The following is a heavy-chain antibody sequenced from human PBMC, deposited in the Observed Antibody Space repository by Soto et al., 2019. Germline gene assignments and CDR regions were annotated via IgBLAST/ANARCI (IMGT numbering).Heavy chain of an antibody. CDR3: APTNPTRFDY. CDR1: GFSHSTSGVG. Sequence: QITLKESGPTLVKPTQTLMLTCTFSGFSHSTSGVGVGWIRQPPGKALEWLALIHWDDDKRYSPSLKSRLPITKDTSKNQAVLTMTNMNPVDADAYYCAPTNPTRFDYWGQGTLVTVS. CDR2: IHWDDDK. D-gene: IGHD2-2*01. V-gene: IGHV2-5*02. J-gene: IGHJ4*02.